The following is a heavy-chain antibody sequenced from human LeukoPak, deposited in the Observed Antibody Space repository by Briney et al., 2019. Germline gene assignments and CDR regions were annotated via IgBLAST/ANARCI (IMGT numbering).Heavy chain of an antibody. V-gene: IGHV4-59*01. J-gene: IGHJ4*02. CDR1: GGSISSYY. Sequence: PSETLSLTCTVSGGSISSYYWSRIRQPPGKGLEWIGYIYYSGSTNYNPSLKSRVTISVDTSKNQFSLKLSSVTAADTAVYYCARAHGHYYDSSGYYLDYWGQGTLVTVSS. D-gene: IGHD3-22*01. CDR3: ARAHGHYYDSSGYYLDY. CDR2: IYYSGST.